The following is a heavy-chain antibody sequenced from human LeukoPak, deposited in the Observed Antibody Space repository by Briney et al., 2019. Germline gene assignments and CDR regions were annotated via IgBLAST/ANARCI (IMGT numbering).Heavy chain of an antibody. CDR1: GYSFTSFG. CDR3: VRDLGVDTSMIFFDY. J-gene: IGHJ4*02. V-gene: IGHV1-18*01. Sequence: ASVKVSCKASGYSFTSFGISWVRQAPGQGREWMGWISAYNGNTNYVQKFPGRVTMTTDISTSTAYMELRSLRSDDTAVFYCVRDLGVDTSMIFFDYWGQGTLVTVSS. CDR2: ISAYNGNT. D-gene: IGHD5-18*01.